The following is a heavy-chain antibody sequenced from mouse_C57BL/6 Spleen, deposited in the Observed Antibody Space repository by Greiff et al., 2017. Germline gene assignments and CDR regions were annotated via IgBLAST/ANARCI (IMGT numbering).Heavy chain of an antibody. J-gene: IGHJ3*01. D-gene: IGHD3-2*02. CDR2: FYPGSGSI. Sequence: VQLQQSGAELVKPGASVKLSCKASGYTFTEYTIHWVKQRSGQGLEWIGWFYPGSGSIKYNEKFKDKDTLTADKSSSTAYMELSSLTSEGSAVYFCARHENEGDSSGYFAYWGQGTLVTVSA. CDR3: ARHENEGDSSGYFAY. V-gene: IGHV1-62-2*01. CDR1: GYTFTEYT.